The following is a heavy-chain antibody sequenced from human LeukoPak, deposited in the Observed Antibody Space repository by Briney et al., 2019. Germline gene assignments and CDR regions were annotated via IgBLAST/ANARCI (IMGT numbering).Heavy chain of an antibody. CDR1: GYTFTSYG. D-gene: IGHD3-3*01. Sequence: ASVKVSCKASGYTFTSYGISWVRQAPGQGLEWMGWSSAYNGNTNYAQKLQGRVTMTTDTSTSTAYMELRSLRSDDTAAYYCARAQDRSIAIFGVVADHWGQGTLVTVSS. CDR2: SSAYNGNT. J-gene: IGHJ4*02. V-gene: IGHV1-18*01. CDR3: ARAQDRSIAIFGVVADH.